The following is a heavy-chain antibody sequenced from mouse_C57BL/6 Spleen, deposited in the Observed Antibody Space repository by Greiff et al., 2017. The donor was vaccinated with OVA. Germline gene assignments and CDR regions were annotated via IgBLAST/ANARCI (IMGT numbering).Heavy chain of an antibody. CDR2: IDPSDSDT. J-gene: IGHJ3*01. CDR3: ARLGDYDSFAY. V-gene: IGHV1-52*01. Sequence: QVQLQQPGAELVRPGSSVKLSCKASGYTFTSYWMHWVKQRPIQGLEWIGNIDPSDSDTHYNQKFKDKATLTVDKSSSTAYMQLSSLTSEDSSVYDCARLGDYDSFAYWGQGTLVTVSA. D-gene: IGHD2-4*01. CDR1: GYTFTSYW.